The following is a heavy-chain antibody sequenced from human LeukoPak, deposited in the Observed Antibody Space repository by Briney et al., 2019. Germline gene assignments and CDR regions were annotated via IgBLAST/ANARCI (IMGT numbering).Heavy chain of an antibody. CDR3: ARDAGEYYYDSSVPFFAA. Sequence: SVKVSCKASGGTFSSYAISWVRQAPGQGLEWMGGIIPIFGTANYAQKFQGRVTITADESTSTAYMELSSLRSEDTAVYYCARDAGEYYYDSSVPFFAAWGQGTLVTVSS. CDR2: IIPIFGTA. J-gene: IGHJ5*02. CDR1: GGTFSSYA. V-gene: IGHV1-69*01. D-gene: IGHD3-22*01.